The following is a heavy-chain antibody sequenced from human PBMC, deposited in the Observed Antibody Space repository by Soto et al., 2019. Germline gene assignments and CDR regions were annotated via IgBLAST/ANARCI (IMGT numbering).Heavy chain of an antibody. CDR3: ARSHGQLGYYYYYVLAV. D-gene: IGHD5-18*01. V-gene: IGHV4-31*03. CDR1: GGSISSGGYY. Sequence: PSETLSLTCTVSGGSISSGGYYWSWIRQHPGKGLEWIGYIYYSGSTYYNPSLKSRVTISVDTSKNQFSLKLSSVTAADTAVYYCARSHGQLGYYYYYVLAVSGQGTTVTDSS. J-gene: IGHJ6*02. CDR2: IYYSGST.